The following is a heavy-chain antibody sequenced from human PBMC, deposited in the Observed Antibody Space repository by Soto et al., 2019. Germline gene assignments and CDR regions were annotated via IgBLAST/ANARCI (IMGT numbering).Heavy chain of an antibody. CDR2: IYRSGGT. V-gene: IGHV4-4*07. Sequence: SETLSLTCTGAGGGISGYYWTWIRQSAGKGLEWIGRIYRSGGTNYNPSLQSRVTMSLDTSKNQFSLRLTSVTAADTAVYHCARGQRSSDSFDPRGQGTLDTVSS. CDR3: ARGQRSSDSFDP. CDR1: GGGISGYY. J-gene: IGHJ5*02. D-gene: IGHD6-25*01.